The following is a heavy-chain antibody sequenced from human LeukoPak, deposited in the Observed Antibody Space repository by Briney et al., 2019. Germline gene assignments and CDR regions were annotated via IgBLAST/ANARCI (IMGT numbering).Heavy chain of an antibody. V-gene: IGHV4-31*03. Sequence: PSETLSLTCTVSGGSISSGGYYWSWIRQHPGKGLEWIGYLYYSGSTYYNPSLKSRVTISVDTSKNQFSLKLSSVTAADTAVYYCARDSSRTDYGDYVWFDPWGQGTLVTVSS. CDR2: LYYSGST. CDR3: ARDSSRTDYGDYVWFDP. CDR1: GGSISSGGYY. J-gene: IGHJ5*02. D-gene: IGHD4-17*01.